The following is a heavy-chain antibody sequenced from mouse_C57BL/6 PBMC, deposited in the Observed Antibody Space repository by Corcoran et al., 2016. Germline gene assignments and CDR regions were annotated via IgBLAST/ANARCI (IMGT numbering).Heavy chain of an antibody. Sequence: EVQLQQSGPELVKPGASVKIPCKASGYTFTDYNMDWVKQSHGKSLEWIGDINPNNGGTIYNQKFKGKATLTVDKSSSTAYMELRSLTAEDTAVYYCAREVTTVVEGYIDVWGTGTTVTVSS. CDR3: AREVTTVVEGYIDV. J-gene: IGHJ1*03. D-gene: IGHD1-1*01. V-gene: IGHV1-18*01. CDR1: GYTFTDYN. CDR2: INPNNGGT.